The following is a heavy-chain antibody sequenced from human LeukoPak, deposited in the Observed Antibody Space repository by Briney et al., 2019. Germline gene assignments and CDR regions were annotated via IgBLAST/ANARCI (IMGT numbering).Heavy chain of an antibody. V-gene: IGHV4-34*01. D-gene: IGHD3-10*01. Sequence: SETLSLTCAVYGGSFSGYYWSWIRQPPGKGLEWIGEINHSGSTNYNPSLKSRVTISVDTSKNQFSLKLSSVTAADTTVYYCARGPMVRGVLIRQNKMYYFDYWGQGTLVTVSS. J-gene: IGHJ4*02. CDR2: INHSGST. CDR3: ARGPMVRGVLIRQNKMYYFDY. CDR1: GGSFSGYY.